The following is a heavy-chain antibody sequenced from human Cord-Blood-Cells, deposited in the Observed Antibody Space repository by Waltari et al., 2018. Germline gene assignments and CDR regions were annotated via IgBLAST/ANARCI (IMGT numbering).Heavy chain of an antibody. V-gene: IGHV1-2*04. Sequence: QVQLVQSGAEVKKPGASVKVSCKASGYTFTGYYMHWVRQAPGQGLEWMGWINPNIGGTNYAQKFQGWVTMTSDTSISTAYMELSRLRSDDTAVYYCARVSFGGDGDYDAFDIWGQGTMVTVSS. CDR2: INPNIGGT. CDR1: GYTFTGYY. D-gene: IGHD4-17*01. CDR3: ARVSFGGDGDYDAFDI. J-gene: IGHJ3*02.